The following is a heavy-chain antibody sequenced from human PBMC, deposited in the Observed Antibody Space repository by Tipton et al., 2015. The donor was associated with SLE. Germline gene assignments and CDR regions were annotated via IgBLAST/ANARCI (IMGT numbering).Heavy chain of an antibody. CDR1: GGPISSSHS. J-gene: IGHJ4*02. Sequence: TLSLTCTVSGGPISSSHSWGWIRQPPGRGLEWIGSISYSGNAYYNPSLDSRVTISLDMAKNQFSLKLGSMTAADTAIYYYARGVWDYGDSYYFNFWGQGTLVIVSS. CDR2: ISYSGNA. D-gene: IGHD4-17*01. V-gene: IGHV4-39*07. CDR3: ARGVWDYGDSYYFNF.